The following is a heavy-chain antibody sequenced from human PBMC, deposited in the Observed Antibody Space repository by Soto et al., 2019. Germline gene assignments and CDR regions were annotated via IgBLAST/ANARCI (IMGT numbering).Heavy chain of an antibody. J-gene: IGHJ6*02. CDR1: GFTFSSYG. CDR3: ASGGGNSLGGYLMDV. D-gene: IGHD5-12*01. Sequence: PGGSLRLSCAASGFTFSSYGMHWVRQAPGKGLEWVAVISYDGSNKYYADSVKGRFTISRDNSKNTLYLQMNSLRAEDTAVYYCASGGGNSLGGYLMDVWGQGTTVTVSS. CDR2: ISYDGSNK. V-gene: IGHV3-30*03.